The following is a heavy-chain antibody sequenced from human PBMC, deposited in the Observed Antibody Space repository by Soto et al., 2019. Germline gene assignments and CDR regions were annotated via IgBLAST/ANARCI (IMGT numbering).Heavy chain of an antibody. CDR2: ISWNSGSI. CDR1: GFTFDDYA. Sequence: GGSLRLSCAASGFTFDDYAMHWVRQAPGKGLEWVSGISWNSGSIGYADSVKGRFTISRDNAKNSLYLQMNSLRAEDTALYYCAKDRFHDSSGYYLDAFDIWGQWTMVTVSS. V-gene: IGHV3-9*01. CDR3: AKDRFHDSSGYYLDAFDI. J-gene: IGHJ3*02. D-gene: IGHD3-22*01.